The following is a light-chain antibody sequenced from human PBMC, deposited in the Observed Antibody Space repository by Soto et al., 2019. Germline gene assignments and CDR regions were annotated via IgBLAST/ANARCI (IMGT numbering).Light chain of an antibody. J-gene: IGLJ1*01. V-gene: IGLV2-23*03. Sequence: QSALTQPASVSGSPGQSITISCTGTSSDVGRYKFVSWYQQFPGKAPKVMIYEGTKRPSGVSNRFSGSQSGNTASLTISGLQAEDDAQYFCCSYAGDSTVFGTGTKLTVL. CDR1: SSDVGRYKF. CDR3: CSYAGDSTV. CDR2: EGT.